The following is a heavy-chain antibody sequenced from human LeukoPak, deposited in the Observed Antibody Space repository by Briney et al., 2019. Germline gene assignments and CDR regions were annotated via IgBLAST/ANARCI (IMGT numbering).Heavy chain of an antibody. V-gene: IGHV4-59*01. J-gene: IGHJ3*02. D-gene: IGHD5-24*01. Sequence: SETLSLTCTVSGGSISSYYWSWIRQPPGKGLEWIGYIFYRGITNYNPSLKSRVTISVDTSKNQFSLKLNSVTAADTAVYYCARPKMTTIPWHAFDIWGQGTMVTVSS. CDR1: GGSISSYY. CDR3: ARPKMTTIPWHAFDI. CDR2: IFYRGIT.